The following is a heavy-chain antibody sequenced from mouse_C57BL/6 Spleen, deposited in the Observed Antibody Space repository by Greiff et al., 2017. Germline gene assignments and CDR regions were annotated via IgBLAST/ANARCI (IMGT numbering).Heavy chain of an antibody. V-gene: IGHV1-69*01. CDR3: ARSGDYDGFAY. CDR1: GYTFTSYW. CDR2: IDPSDSYT. J-gene: IGHJ3*01. Sequence: QVQLQQPGAELVMPGASVKLSCKASGYTFTSYWMHWVKQRPGQGLEWIGEIDPSDSYTSYNQKFKGKSTLTVDKSSSTAYMQLSSLTSEDSAVYYCARSGDYDGFAYWGQGTLVTVSA. D-gene: IGHD2-4*01.